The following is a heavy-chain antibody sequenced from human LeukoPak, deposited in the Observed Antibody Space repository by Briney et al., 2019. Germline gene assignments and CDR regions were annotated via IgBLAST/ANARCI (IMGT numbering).Heavy chain of an antibody. D-gene: IGHD3-10*01. CDR2: IYPDDSDS. CDR1: GYSFTTYW. CDR3: ARQRGSSGNNNHFDP. J-gene: IGHJ5*02. V-gene: IGHV5-51*01. Sequence: GESLKISCETSGYSFTTYWIGWVRQMPGTGLEWVGAIYPDDSDSRYSPSFQGQVVISADRSIRTAYFQWNSLKTSDTAMYYCARQRGSSGNNNHFDPWGQGTLVTVSS.